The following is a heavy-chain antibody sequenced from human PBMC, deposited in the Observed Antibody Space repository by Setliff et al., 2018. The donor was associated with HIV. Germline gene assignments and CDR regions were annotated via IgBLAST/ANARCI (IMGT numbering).Heavy chain of an antibody. V-gene: IGHV3-48*03. D-gene: IGHD5-18*01. CDR2: ISSRGTTI. CDR3: ARAMVAGSGYWFDP. CDR1: GFTFSSYE. J-gene: IGHJ5*02. Sequence: SCATSGFTFSSYEMNWVRQAPGKGPEWVSYISSRGTTIYYADSVQGRFTISRDNAKNSLYLQMNSLRAEDTAVYYCARAMVAGSGYWFDPWGQGTLVTVSS.